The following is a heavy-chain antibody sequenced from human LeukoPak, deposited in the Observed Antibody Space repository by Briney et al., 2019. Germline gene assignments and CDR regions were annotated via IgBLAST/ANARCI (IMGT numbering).Heavy chain of an antibody. V-gene: IGHV3-23*01. Sequence: PGGSLRLSCVVSGFTFSSYAMSWVRQAPGKGLEWVSTISRSGNSTYYPDSVKGRFTISRDNSKNTLYLQMNSLRAEDTAMYYCARGGSSWYAVWFDPWGQGTLVTVSS. CDR2: ISRSGNST. CDR1: GFTFSSYA. J-gene: IGHJ5*02. CDR3: ARGGSSWYAVWFDP. D-gene: IGHD6-13*01.